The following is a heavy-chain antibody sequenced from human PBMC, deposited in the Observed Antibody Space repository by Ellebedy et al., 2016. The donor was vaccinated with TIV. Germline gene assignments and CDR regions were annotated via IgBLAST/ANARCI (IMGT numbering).Heavy chain of an antibody. CDR3: ARWGGYSGTFQGTFDF. Sequence: AASVKVSCKASGGTFSNSAINWVRQAPGQGLEWMGRIIPILDITNYAQRFQGRVTITADKSTTTAYMDLTSLRSDDTAVYYCARWGGYSGTFQGTFDFWGQGTLGTVSS. CDR1: GGTFSNSA. D-gene: IGHD5-12*01. J-gene: IGHJ4*02. CDR2: IIPILDIT. V-gene: IGHV1-69*04.